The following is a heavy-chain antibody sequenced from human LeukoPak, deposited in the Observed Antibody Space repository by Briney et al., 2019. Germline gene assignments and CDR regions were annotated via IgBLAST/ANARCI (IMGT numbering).Heavy chain of an antibody. Sequence: GGSLRLSCAASGFTFSSYSMNWVRQAPGKGLEWVSYISSSSTIYYADSVKGRFTISRDNAKNSLYLQMNSLRAEDTVVYYCARKGSASDYWGQGTLVTVSS. CDR2: ISSSSTI. CDR3: ARKGSASDY. V-gene: IGHV3-48*01. CDR1: GFTFSSYS. J-gene: IGHJ4*02. D-gene: IGHD2-15*01.